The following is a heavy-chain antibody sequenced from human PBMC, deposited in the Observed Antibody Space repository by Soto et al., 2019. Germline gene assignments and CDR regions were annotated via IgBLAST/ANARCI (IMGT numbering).Heavy chain of an antibody. CDR3: ESSASGSYGEFDY. J-gene: IGHJ4*02. CDR2: LYYSGST. V-gene: IGHV4-59*01. CDR1: GGSISSYY. Sequence: SETLSLTCTVSGGSISSYYWSWIRQPPGNGLELIGYLYYSGSTTYNPSLESRVTISVDTSKNQFSLTLSSVTAADTAVYHRESSASGSYGEFDYWGQGTLVTVSS. D-gene: IGHD1-26*01.